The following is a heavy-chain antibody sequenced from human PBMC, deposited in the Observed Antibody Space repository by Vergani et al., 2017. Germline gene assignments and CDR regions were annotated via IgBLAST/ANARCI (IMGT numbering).Heavy chain of an antibody. J-gene: IGHJ6*03. CDR3: ARDSRFCSSTRCYRDYYMDV. CDR2: IYSGGST. D-gene: IGHD2-2*02. CDR1: GFTVSNNY. V-gene: IGHV3-53*01. Sequence: EMQLVESGGGLVQPGGSLRLSCAASGFTVSNNYMSWVRQAPGKGLEWVSVIYSGGSTYYADSVKGRFTISRDNAKNSLYLQMNSLRAEDTAVYYCARDSRFCSSTRCYRDYYMDVWGKGTTVTVSS.